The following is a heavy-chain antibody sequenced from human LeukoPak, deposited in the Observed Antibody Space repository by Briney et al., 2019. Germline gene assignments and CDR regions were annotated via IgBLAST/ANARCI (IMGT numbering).Heavy chain of an antibody. J-gene: IGHJ4*02. D-gene: IGHD4-17*01. Sequence: SETLSLTCAVYGGSFSGYYWSWIRQPPGKGLEWIGEINHSGSTNYNPSLKSRVTISVDTSKNQFSLKLSSVTAADTAVYYCARGPYGVGTYYFDYWGQGTLVTVSS. CDR3: ARGPYGVGTYYFDY. CDR2: INHSGST. V-gene: IGHV4-34*01. CDR1: GGSFSGYY.